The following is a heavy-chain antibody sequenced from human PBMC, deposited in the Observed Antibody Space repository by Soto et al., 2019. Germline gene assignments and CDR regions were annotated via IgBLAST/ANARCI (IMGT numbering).Heavy chain of an antibody. CDR2: MSYDGSTE. Sequence: QVQLVESGGGVVQPGRSRRLSCAASGFTFSHYAMHWVRQAPGKGLEWVARMSYDGSTEYYADSVKGRFTISRDNSKNTLYLQMNSLRAEDTAGYYCAKDGSHNFDYWGQGTLVTASS. CDR1: GFTFSHYA. CDR3: AKDGSHNFDY. D-gene: IGHD1-26*01. V-gene: IGHV3-30*18. J-gene: IGHJ4*02.